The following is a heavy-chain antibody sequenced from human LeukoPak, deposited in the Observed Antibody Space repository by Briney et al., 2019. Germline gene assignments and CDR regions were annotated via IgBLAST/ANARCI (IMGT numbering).Heavy chain of an antibody. CDR3: ARDLAGYSSSSEVDY. J-gene: IGHJ4*02. CDR1: GFTFSSYA. D-gene: IGHD6-6*01. Sequence: GGSLRLSCAASGFTFSSYAMHWVRQAPGKGLEWVAVISYDGSNKYYADSVKGRFTISRDNSKNTLYLQMNSLRAEDTAVYYCARDLAGYSSSSEVDYWGQGTLVTVSS. V-gene: IGHV3-30-3*01. CDR2: ISYDGSNK.